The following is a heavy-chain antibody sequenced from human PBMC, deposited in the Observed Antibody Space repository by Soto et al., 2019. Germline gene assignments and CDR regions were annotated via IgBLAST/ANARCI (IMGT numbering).Heavy chain of an antibody. CDR1: GFTFSSYA. Sequence: PGGSLRLSCAASGFTFSSYAMHWVRQAPGKGLEWVAVISYDGSNKYYADSVKGRFTISRDNSKNTLYLQMNSLRAEDTAVYYCARGSGLYYYSCGMDVWGQGTTVTVSS. V-gene: IGHV3-30-3*01. CDR3: ARGSGLYYYSCGMDV. CDR2: ISYDGSNK. J-gene: IGHJ6*02. D-gene: IGHD3-10*01.